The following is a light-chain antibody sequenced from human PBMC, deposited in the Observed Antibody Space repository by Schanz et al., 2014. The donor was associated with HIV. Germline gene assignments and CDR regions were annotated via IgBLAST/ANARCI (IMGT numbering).Light chain of an antibody. CDR1: SSDVGVYNY. J-gene: IGLJ2*01. V-gene: IGLV2-8*01. Sequence: QSALTQPASVSGSPGQSITISCTGTSSDVGVYNYVSWYQQHPGKAPKLMIYEVIKRPSGVPDRFSGSKSGNTASLTVSGLQAEDEADYYCSSHAGSDKFGIFGGGTKLTVL. CDR3: SSHAGSDKFGI. CDR2: EVI.